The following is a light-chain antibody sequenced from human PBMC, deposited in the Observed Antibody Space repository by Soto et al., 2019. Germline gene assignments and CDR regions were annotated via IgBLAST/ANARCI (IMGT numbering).Light chain of an antibody. CDR1: QDIRSY. Sequence: DIQMTQSPSSLSASVGDIVTITCRAGQDIRSYLNWYQKKPGKAPQLLIYATSFLQIGVPSRFSASGSGTDFSRVITDLQLEDSATYYCQQGYTSRWTAGQGTKVEI. J-gene: IGKJ1*01. V-gene: IGKV1-39*01. CDR2: ATS. CDR3: QQGYTSRWT.